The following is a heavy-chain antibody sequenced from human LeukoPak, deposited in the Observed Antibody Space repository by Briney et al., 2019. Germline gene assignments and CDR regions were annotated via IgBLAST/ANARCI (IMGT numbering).Heavy chain of an antibody. J-gene: IGHJ6*02. Sequence: GGSLRLSCAASGFTFSSYAMSWVRQAPGKGLEWVSAISGSGGSTYYADSVRGRFTISRDNSRNILFLQMNTLRAEDTAIYYCAKDVDCSGGNCFSSYYGMDVWGQGTTVTVSS. CDR3: AKDVDCSGGNCFSSYYGMDV. CDR2: ISGSGGST. V-gene: IGHV3-23*01. D-gene: IGHD2-15*01. CDR1: GFTFSSYA.